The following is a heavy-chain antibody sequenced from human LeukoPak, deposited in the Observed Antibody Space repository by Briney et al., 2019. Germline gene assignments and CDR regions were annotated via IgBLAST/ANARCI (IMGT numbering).Heavy chain of an antibody. D-gene: IGHD3-10*01. CDR2: ISGSGGST. Sequence: GGSLRRSCAASAFTFSSYSMNWVRQAPGKGLGWVSAISGSGGSTYYADSVKGRFTISRDNAKNTLYLQMNSLRAEDTAVYYGAKYRRIWFGELLDYWGQGTLVTVSS. V-gene: IGHV3-23*01. CDR1: AFTFSSYS. J-gene: IGHJ4*02. CDR3: AKYRRIWFGELLDY.